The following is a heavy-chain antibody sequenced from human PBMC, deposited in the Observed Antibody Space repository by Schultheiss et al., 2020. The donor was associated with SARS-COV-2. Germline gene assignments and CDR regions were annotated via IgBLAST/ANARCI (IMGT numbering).Heavy chain of an antibody. CDR3: ARDADGIAD. CDR1: GFTFSSYA. Sequence: GESLKISCAASGFTFSSYAMHWVRQAPGKGLEWVAVISYDGSNKYYADSVKGRFTISRDNSKNTLYLQMNSLRAEDTAVYYCARDADGIADWGQGTMVTVSS. D-gene: IGHD2-21*01. J-gene: IGHJ3*01. CDR2: ISYDGSNK. V-gene: IGHV3-30*07.